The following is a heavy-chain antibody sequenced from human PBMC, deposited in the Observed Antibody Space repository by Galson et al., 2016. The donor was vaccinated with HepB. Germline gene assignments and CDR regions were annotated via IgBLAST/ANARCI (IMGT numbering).Heavy chain of an antibody. Sequence: SETLSLTCTVSGGSISSSSYYWGWIRQPPGKGLEWIGSIYYSGSTFYNPSLKSRVTISVDTSNHQFALKLSSVTAADTAVYYCARHVEWLKPAFAPGGEGTLVTVSS. D-gene: IGHD6-19*01. CDR2: IYYSGST. CDR1: GGSISSSSYY. CDR3: ARHVEWLKPAFAP. V-gene: IGHV4-39*01. J-gene: IGHJ5*02.